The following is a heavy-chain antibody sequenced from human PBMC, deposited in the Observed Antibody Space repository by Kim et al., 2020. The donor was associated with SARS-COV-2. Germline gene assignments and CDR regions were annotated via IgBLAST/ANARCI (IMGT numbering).Heavy chain of an antibody. CDR3: ALNYYSSGSYCFDC. V-gene: IGHV3-23*01. Sequence: GGSLRLSCEASGFTFRSYAMTWVRQAPGKGLEWVSAISGSGGSTYYADSVKGRFTISRDNSKNTLYLQMNSLRAEDTAVYYCALNYYSSGSYCFDCWGQGTLVTVSS. D-gene: IGHD3-10*01. CDR1: GFTFRSYA. CDR2: ISGSGGST. J-gene: IGHJ4*02.